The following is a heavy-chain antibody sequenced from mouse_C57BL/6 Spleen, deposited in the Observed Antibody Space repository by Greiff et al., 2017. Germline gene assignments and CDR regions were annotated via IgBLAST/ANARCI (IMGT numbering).Heavy chain of an antibody. V-gene: IGHV1-69*01. D-gene: IGHD4-1*01. CDR3: AKTGTSTWFAY. J-gene: IGHJ3*01. Sequence: QVQLQQSGAELVMPGASVKLSCKASGYTFTSYWMHWVKQRPGQGLEWIGEIDPSDSYTNYNQKFKDKSTLTVDKSSSTAYMQLSSLTSEDSAVYYCAKTGTSTWFAYWGQGTLVTVSA. CDR1: GYTFTSYW. CDR2: IDPSDSYT.